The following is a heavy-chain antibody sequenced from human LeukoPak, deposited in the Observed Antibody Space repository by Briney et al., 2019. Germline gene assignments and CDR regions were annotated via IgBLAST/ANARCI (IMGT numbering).Heavy chain of an antibody. D-gene: IGHD6-13*01. V-gene: IGHV1-8*03. J-gene: IGHJ4*02. CDR3: TRDHSSSCQLFDY. CDR1: GYTFTSYD. CDR2: MNPNSGNT. Sequence: GASVKVSCKASGYTFTSYDINWVRQATGQGLEWMGWMNPNSGNTGYAQKFQGRLTITTDTSTTTGYMELRSLTSDDTAVCYCTRDHSSSCQLFDYWGQGTLVTVSS.